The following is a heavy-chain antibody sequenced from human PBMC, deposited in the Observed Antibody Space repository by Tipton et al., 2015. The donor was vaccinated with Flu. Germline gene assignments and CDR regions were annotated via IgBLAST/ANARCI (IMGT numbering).Heavy chain of an antibody. CDR1: GYTFSNDW. J-gene: IGHJ6*02. V-gene: IGHV5-51*01. CDR3: VRQYGLFTHYSYGVDV. Sequence: QLVQSGAEVKKAGESLKISCKGSGYTFSNDWIGWVRQRPGKGLEWMGIIYPGDSDTRYSPSFQGQVTISVDKSISTAYLQWSSLRSSDTAMYYCVRQYGLFTHYSYGVDVWGQGTTVSVSS. D-gene: IGHD4-17*01. CDR2: IYPGDSDT.